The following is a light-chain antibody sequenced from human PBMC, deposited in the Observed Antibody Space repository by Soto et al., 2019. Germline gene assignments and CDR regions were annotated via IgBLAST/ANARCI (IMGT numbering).Light chain of an antibody. CDR3: QQYGNLPLT. CDR2: DAS. Sequence: IQMTQSPSSLSASLGDGVTMTCKATQDIRKYLNWYQQKPGRAPKLLIYDASSLETGVPSRFSGSGYGTDVNFTITSLQTEDFETYYCQQYGNLPLTFGQGTRLEIK. J-gene: IGKJ5*01. V-gene: IGKV1-33*01. CDR1: QDIRKY.